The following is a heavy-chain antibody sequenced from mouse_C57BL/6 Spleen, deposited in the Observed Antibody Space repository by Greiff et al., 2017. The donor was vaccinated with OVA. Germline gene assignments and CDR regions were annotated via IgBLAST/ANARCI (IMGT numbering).Heavy chain of an antibody. V-gene: IGHV1-80*01. Sequence: QVQLKQSGAELVKPGASVKISCKASGYAFSSYWMNWVKQRPGKGLEWIGQIYPGDGDTNYNGKFKGKATLTADKSSSTAYMQLSSLTSEDSAVYFCARSTSYGSSYQGFDYWGQGTTLTVSS. CDR1: GYAFSSYW. D-gene: IGHD1-1*01. CDR3: ARSTSYGSSYQGFDY. CDR2: IYPGDGDT. J-gene: IGHJ2*01.